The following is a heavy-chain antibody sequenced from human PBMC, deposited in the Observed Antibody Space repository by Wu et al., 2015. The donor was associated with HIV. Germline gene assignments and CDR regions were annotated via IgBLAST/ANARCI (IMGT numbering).Heavy chain of an antibody. CDR3: AGGGGRTSMDPFDF. D-gene: IGHD5-18*01. Sequence: QVQLVQSGPEVKKPGASVKVSCKTSGYRFTDNFIHWVRLAPGQGLEWMGRLIPMYGTANYAQKFQGRVTITADESTSTAYMDVSSLRSDDTAVYYCAGGGGRTSMDPFDFWGQGTLVTVSS. J-gene: IGHJ4*02. CDR2: LIPMYGTA. CDR1: GYRFTDNF. V-gene: IGHV1-69*18.